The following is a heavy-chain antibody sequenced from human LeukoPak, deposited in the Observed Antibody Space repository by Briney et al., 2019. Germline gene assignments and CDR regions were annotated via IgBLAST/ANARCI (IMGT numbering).Heavy chain of an antibody. J-gene: IGHJ6*02. Sequence: ASVKVSCKASGGTFSSYAISWVRQAPGQGLEWMGGIIPIFGTANYAQKFQGRVTITADESTSTAYMELSSLRSEDTAVYYCARVRTGTTSYYYYGMDVWGQGTTVTVSS. CDR2: IIPIFGTA. CDR1: GGTFSSYA. D-gene: IGHD1-7*01. CDR3: ARVRTGTTSYYYYGMDV. V-gene: IGHV1-69*13.